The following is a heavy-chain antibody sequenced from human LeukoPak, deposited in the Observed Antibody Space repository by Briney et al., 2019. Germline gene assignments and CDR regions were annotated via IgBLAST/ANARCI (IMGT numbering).Heavy chain of an antibody. V-gene: IGHV4-30-2*01. CDR1: GGSISSGGYS. J-gene: IGHJ5*02. D-gene: IGHD3-3*01. Sequence: SETLSLTCAVSGGSISSGGYSWSWIRQPPGKGLEWIGYIYHSGSTYYNPSLKSRVTISVDRSKNQFSLKLSSVTAADTAVYYCARVTHYDFWSGYYKAWFDPWGQGTLVTVSS. CDR3: ARVTHYDFWSGYYKAWFDP. CDR2: IYHSGST.